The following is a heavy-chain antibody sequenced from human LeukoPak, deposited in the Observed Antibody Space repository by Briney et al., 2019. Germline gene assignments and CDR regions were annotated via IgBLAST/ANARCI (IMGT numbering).Heavy chain of an antibody. CDR3: ARDKGGYDYNWFDP. Sequence: GASVKVSCKASGGTFSSYAISWVRQAPGQGLEWMGGIIPIFGTANYAQKFQGRVTITADESTSTAYMELSSLRSDDTAVYYCARDKGGYDYNWFDPWGQGTLVTVSS. V-gene: IGHV1-69*13. CDR1: GGTFSSYA. D-gene: IGHD5-12*01. J-gene: IGHJ5*02. CDR2: IIPIFGTA.